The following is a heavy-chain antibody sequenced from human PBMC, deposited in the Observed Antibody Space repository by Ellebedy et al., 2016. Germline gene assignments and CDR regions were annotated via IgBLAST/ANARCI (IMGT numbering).Heavy chain of an antibody. CDR1: GFTFTDYA. D-gene: IGHD2-2*01. J-gene: IGHJ6*02. CDR2: ISDDGSKK. Sequence: GESLKISXVTSGFTFTDYAMHWVRQAPGKGLEWVAVISDDGSKKFYSESLKGRFTISRDDSKNTVYLQMNSLRVEDTAVYYCAKDLVPAGVGGMDVWGQGTTVTVSS. CDR3: AKDLVPAGVGGMDV. V-gene: IGHV3-30*18.